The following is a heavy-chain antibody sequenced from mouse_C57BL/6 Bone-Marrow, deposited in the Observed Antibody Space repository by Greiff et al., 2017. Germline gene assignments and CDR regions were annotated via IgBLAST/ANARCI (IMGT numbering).Heavy chain of an antibody. CDR2: ISRKSSNYAT. CDR3: VRAGSPYDYYFDY. V-gene: IGHV10-3*01. D-gene: IGHD2-4*01. J-gene: IGHJ2*01. Sequence: EVQLVESGGGLVQPKGSLKLSCAASGYTFNTYAMHWVSQAPGQGLEWVARISRKSSNYATYYADSVKDRFTISRADSPSSVYLQMNNLKTEDTAMYYCVRAGSPYDYYFDYWGQGTTLTVSS. CDR1: GYTFNTYA.